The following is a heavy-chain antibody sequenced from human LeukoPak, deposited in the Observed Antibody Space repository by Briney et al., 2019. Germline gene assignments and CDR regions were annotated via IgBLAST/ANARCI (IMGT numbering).Heavy chain of an antibody. D-gene: IGHD1-26*01. CDR3: AREGSKEWELPSGVWFDP. J-gene: IGHJ5*02. V-gene: IGHV4-4*07. CDR2: VYTSGST. Sequence: SETLSLTCTVSGGSISSYYWSWIRQPAGKGLEWIGRVYTSGSTNYNPSLKSRVTMSVDTSKNQFSLKLSSVTAADTAVYYCAREGSKEWELPSGVWFDPWGQGTLVTVSS. CDR1: GGSISSYY.